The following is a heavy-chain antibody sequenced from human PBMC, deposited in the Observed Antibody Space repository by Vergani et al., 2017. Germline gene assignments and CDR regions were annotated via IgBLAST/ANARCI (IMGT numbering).Heavy chain of an antibody. V-gene: IGHV1-69*13. J-gene: IGHJ5*02. D-gene: IGHD6-6*01. Sequence: QVQLVQSGAEVKKPGSSVKVACQASGGTFSNYILSWVRQAPGQGLEWMGRIIPIFKRQDYAQKFQGRVTITADESTSTAYMELGSLRSEDTAVYYCAIRLSIGDPIGPWGQGTLVTVSS. CDR2: IIPIFKRQ. CDR1: GGTFSNYI. CDR3: AIRLSIGDPIGP.